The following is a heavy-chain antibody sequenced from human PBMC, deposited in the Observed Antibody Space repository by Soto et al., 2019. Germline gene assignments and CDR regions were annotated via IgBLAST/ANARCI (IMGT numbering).Heavy chain of an antibody. D-gene: IGHD3-10*01. Sequence: QVQLQESGPGLVKPSETLSLTCTVSGGSIDGRNCAWIRQPPGKGLEWLGYVYYDGGSSYNPSVKSRLTLSMDTSKSQFSLQLRSVTAADTAVYYCVRQGIGNLHGLVEVWGRGTTVTVSS. CDR1: GGSIDGRN. V-gene: IGHV4-59*08. CDR2: VYYDGGS. J-gene: IGHJ6*02. CDR3: VRQGIGNLHGLVEV.